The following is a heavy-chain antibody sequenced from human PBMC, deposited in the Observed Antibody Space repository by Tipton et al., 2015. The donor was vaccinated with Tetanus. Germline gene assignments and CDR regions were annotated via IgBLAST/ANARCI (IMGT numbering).Heavy chain of an antibody. V-gene: IGHV4-34*01. Sequence: TLSLTCAVDGGSFSGYYWTWIRQSPGKGREWDGQINHSGGTSYISSLKGRVTISLATSKYQFSLRLRPGAVADAGVYCGARERNVGVSVRDGLGVWGQGTTVAVSS. J-gene: IGHJ6*02. D-gene: IGHD2-15*01. CDR3: ARERNVGVSVRDGLGV. CDR2: INHSGGT. CDR1: GGSFSGYY.